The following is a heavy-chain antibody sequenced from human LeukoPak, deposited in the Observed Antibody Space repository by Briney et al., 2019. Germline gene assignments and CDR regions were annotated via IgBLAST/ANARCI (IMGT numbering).Heavy chain of an antibody. CDR3: TRIRMQEPLDY. Sequence: PGGSLRLSCTTSGFTFGDYGVNWVRQAPGKGLEWVGFIRSKPYGGTTEYAASVKGRFTISRDDSKSIAYLQMKSLQTEDTAVYFCTRIRMQEPLDYWGQGTLVTVSS. D-gene: IGHD2-8*01. CDR1: GFTFGDYG. J-gene: IGHJ4*02. CDR2: IRSKPYGGTT. V-gene: IGHV3-49*04.